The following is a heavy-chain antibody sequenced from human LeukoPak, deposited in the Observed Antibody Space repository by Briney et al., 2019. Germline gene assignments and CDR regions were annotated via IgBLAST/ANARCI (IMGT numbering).Heavy chain of an antibody. D-gene: IGHD6-13*01. CDR3: ARFHSSSRADY. Sequence: GGSLRLSCAASGFTVSSNYMSWVRQAPGKGLEWVSVIYSGGSTYYADSVKGRFTISRDNSKNTLYLQMNSLRAEDTAVYYCARFHSSSRADYWGQGTLVTVSS. J-gene: IGHJ4*02. CDR1: GFTVSSNY. CDR2: IYSGGST. V-gene: IGHV3-53*01.